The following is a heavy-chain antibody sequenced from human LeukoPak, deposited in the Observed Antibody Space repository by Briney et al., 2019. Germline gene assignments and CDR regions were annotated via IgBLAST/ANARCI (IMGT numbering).Heavy chain of an antibody. CDR2: IKQDGSEK. D-gene: IGHD2-15*01. CDR3: ARVRGCSGGSCYFDY. Sequence: GGSLRLSCAASGFTFSSYWMSWVRQAPVKGLEWVANIKQDGSEKYYVDSVKGRFTISRDNAKNSLYLQMNSLRAEDTAVYYCARVRGCSGGSCYFDYWGQGTLVTVSS. J-gene: IGHJ4*02. CDR1: GFTFSSYW. V-gene: IGHV3-7*01.